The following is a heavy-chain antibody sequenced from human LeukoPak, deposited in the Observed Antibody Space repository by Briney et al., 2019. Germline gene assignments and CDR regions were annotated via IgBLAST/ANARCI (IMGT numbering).Heavy chain of an antibody. CDR3: VKGNDYIWGSYRRGYYYFDS. V-gene: IGHV3-23*01. D-gene: IGHD3-16*02. J-gene: IGHJ4*02. Sequence: PGGSLRLSCAASEFTFSSYAMNWVRQAPGKGLEWISSITGSGGSTNYPDSVKGRFTISRDNSKNTLFLQMNRLRAEDTALYCCVKGNDYIWGSYRRGYYYFDSWGQGTLVTVSS. CDR2: ITGSGGST. CDR1: EFTFSSYA.